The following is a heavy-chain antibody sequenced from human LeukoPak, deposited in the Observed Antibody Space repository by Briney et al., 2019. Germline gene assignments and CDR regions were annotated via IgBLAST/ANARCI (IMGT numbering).Heavy chain of an antibody. Sequence: GGSLRLSCAASGFTFSNYGMSWVRQAPGKGLEWVSGISDSGGSTKHAVSVKGRFTISRDNSKDTLYLQMNSLRAEDTAVYYCAKIGRRYDLWTGYYEVEVDYMDVWGKGTTVTISS. CDR2: ISDSGGST. V-gene: IGHV3-23*01. CDR3: AKIGRRYDLWTGYYEVEVDYMDV. D-gene: IGHD3-3*01. J-gene: IGHJ6*03. CDR1: GFTFSNYG.